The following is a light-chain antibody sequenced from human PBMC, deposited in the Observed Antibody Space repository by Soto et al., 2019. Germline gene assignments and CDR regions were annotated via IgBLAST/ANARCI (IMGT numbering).Light chain of an antibody. Sequence: EIVLTQSPATLSLSPGESATLSCRPSQSVSSYLAWYQQKPGQAPRLLIYDASNRATGIPARFSGSGSGTDFTLTISSLEPEEFAVYYCQQRSDWPLTFGPGTKVDIK. J-gene: IGKJ3*01. V-gene: IGKV3-11*01. CDR3: QQRSDWPLT. CDR1: QSVSSY. CDR2: DAS.